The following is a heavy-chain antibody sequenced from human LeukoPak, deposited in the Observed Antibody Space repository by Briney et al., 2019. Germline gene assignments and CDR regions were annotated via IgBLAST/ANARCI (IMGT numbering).Heavy chain of an antibody. Sequence: GGSLRLSCAASGFTFSSYAMSWVRQAPGKGLEWVSAISGSGGSTYYADSVKGRFTISRDNSKNTLYLQMSSLRAEDTAVYYCAKGRGGPYCGGDCTGAYDYWGQGTLVTVSS. CDR2: ISGSGGST. CDR3: AKGRGGPYCGGDCTGAYDY. D-gene: IGHD2-21*02. J-gene: IGHJ4*02. CDR1: GFTFSSYA. V-gene: IGHV3-23*01.